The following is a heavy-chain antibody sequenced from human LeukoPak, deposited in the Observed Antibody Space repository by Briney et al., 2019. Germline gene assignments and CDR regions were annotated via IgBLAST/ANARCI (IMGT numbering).Heavy chain of an antibody. V-gene: IGHV1-2*02. Sequence: GSVKVSCKASGYTFTGYYMHWVRQAPGQGLERMGWINPNSGGTNYAQKFQGRVTMTRDTSISTAYMELSRLRSDDTAVYYCAREPPSGTTVTTGHYSNDYWGQGTLVTVSS. CDR3: AREPPSGTTVTTGHYSNDY. CDR2: INPNSGGT. D-gene: IGHD4-17*01. J-gene: IGHJ4*02. CDR1: GYTFTGYY.